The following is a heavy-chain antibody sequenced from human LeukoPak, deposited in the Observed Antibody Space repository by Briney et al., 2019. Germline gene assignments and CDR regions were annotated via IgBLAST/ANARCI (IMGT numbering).Heavy chain of an antibody. CDR2: ISGSGGST. Sequence: GGSLRLSCAASGFTFSSYAMSWVRQAPGKGLEWVSAISGSGGSTYYADSVKGRFTISRDNSKNTLYLQMNSLRAEDTAVYYCITSAFDILTGYRGYWGQGTLVTVSS. J-gene: IGHJ4*02. V-gene: IGHV3-23*01. D-gene: IGHD3-9*01. CDR3: ITSAFDILTGYRGY. CDR1: GFTFSSYA.